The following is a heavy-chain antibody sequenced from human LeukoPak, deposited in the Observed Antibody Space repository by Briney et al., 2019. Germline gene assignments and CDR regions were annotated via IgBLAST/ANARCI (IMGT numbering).Heavy chain of an antibody. CDR1: GFTFSSYG. Sequence: GGSLRLSCAASGFTFSSYGMSWVRQAPGKGLEWVSAISGSGGSTYYADSVKGRFTISRDNSKNTLYLQMNSLRAEDTAVYYCAKDSRGKPKYCSSTSCLLGMDVWGQGTTVTVSS. D-gene: IGHD2-2*01. CDR2: ISGSGGST. V-gene: IGHV3-23*01. CDR3: AKDSRGKPKYCSSTSCLLGMDV. J-gene: IGHJ6*02.